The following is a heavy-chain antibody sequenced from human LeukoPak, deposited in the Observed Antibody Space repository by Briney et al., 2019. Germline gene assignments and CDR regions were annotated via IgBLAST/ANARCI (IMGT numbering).Heavy chain of an antibody. V-gene: IGHV1-69*04. Sequence: ASVEVPCQASRGTLRNYNISRVRQAPRQGLEWMGRIIPILGIANYAQKFQGRVTITADKSTSTAYMELSSLRSEDTAVYYCARDLRGDRGDDYWGQETLVTVSS. J-gene: IGHJ4*02. D-gene: IGHD3-16*01. CDR2: IIPILGIA. CDR3: ARDLRGDRGDDY. CDR1: RGTLRNYN.